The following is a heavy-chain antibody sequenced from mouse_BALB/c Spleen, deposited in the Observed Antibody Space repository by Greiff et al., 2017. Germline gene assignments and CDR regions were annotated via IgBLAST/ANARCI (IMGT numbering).Heavy chain of an antibody. D-gene: IGHD3-3*01. J-gene: IGHJ1*01. CDR2: IRLKSNNYAT. V-gene: IGHV6-6*02. CDR1: GFTFSNYW. CDR3: TRQGGGYFDV. Sequence: EVKLVESGGGLVQPGGSMKLSCVASGFTFSNYWMNWVRQSPEKGLEWVAEIRLKSNNYATHYAESVKGRFTISRDDSKSSVYLQMNNLRAEDTGIYYCTRQGGGYFDVWGAGTTVTVSS.